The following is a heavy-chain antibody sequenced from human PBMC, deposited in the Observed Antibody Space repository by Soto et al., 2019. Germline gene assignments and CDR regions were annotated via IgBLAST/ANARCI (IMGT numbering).Heavy chain of an antibody. V-gene: IGHV3-30-3*01. CDR3: ARVEMATKSPYYYGMDV. Sequence: PGGSLRLSCAASGFTLSSYAMHWVRQAPGKGLEWVAVISYDGSNKYYADSVKGRFTISRDNSKNTLYLQMNSLRAEDTAVYYCARVEMATKSPYYYGMDVWGQGTTVTVSS. CDR2: ISYDGSNK. J-gene: IGHJ6*02. CDR1: GFTLSSYA. D-gene: IGHD1-26*01.